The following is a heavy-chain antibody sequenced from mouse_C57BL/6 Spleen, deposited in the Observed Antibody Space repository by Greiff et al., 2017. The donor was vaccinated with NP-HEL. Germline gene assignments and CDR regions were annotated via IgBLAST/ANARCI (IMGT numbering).Heavy chain of an antibody. D-gene: IGHD1-1*01. J-gene: IGHJ2*01. CDR1: GYTFTSYW. CDR2: IDPSDSYT. V-gene: IGHV1-59*01. CDR3: ARWNYYGSFFDY. Sequence: QVQLQQPGAELVRPGTSVKLSCKASGYTFTSYWMHWVKQRPGQGLEWIGVIDPSDSYTNYNQKFKGKATLTVDTSSSTAYMQLSSLTSEDSAVYYCARWNYYGSFFDYWGQGTTLTVSS.